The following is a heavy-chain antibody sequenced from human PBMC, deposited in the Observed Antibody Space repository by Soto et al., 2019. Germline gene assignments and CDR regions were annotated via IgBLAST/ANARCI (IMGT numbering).Heavy chain of an antibody. V-gene: IGHV3-21*01. CDR1: GFTFSSYS. CDR3: ARDSSGSNWFDP. Sequence: GGSLSLSCAASGFTFSSYSMNWVRQAPGKGLEWVSSISSSSSYIYYADSVKGRFTISRDNAKNSLYLQMNSLRAEDTAVYYCARDSSGSNWFDPWGQGTLVTVSS. J-gene: IGHJ5*02. CDR2: ISSSSSYI. D-gene: IGHD3-22*01.